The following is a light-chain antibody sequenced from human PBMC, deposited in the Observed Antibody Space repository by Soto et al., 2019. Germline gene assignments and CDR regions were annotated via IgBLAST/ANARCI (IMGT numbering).Light chain of an antibody. Sequence: QSALTQPPSASGSPGQSVTISCTGSSSDIGGYKYVSWYQQHPDKAPKLIIYEVTQRPSGVPDRFSGSKSGNTASLTVSGLQAEDEADYYCSSHAGGNNLVVFGGGTQLTVL. CDR2: EVT. J-gene: IGLJ2*01. CDR1: SSDIGGYKY. CDR3: SSHAGGNNLVV. V-gene: IGLV2-8*01.